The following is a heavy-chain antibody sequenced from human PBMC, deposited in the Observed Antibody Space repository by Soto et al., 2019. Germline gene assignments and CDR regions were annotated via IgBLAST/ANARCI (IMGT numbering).Heavy chain of an antibody. D-gene: IGHD3-3*01. Sequence: QVQLQESGPGLVKPSETLSLTCTVSGGSISSYYWSWIRQPAGKGLEWIGRIYTSGSTNYNPSLKSRVTMSVDTSKNPFSLKLSSVTAADTAVYYCARDPLFYDFWSGYWSLRWFDPWGQGTLVTVSS. CDR3: ARDPLFYDFWSGYWSLRWFDP. CDR2: IYTSGST. CDR1: GGSISSYY. J-gene: IGHJ5*02. V-gene: IGHV4-4*07.